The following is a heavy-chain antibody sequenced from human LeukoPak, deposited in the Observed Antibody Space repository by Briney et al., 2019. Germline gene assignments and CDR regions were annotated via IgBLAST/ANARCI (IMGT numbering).Heavy chain of an antibody. CDR1: GFTFSSYW. J-gene: IGHJ4*02. V-gene: IGHV3-7*01. D-gene: IGHD3-10*01. Sequence: GGSLRLSCAASGFTFSSYWMSWVRQAPGKGLEWVANIEQHGSEKYYVDSVKGRFTISRDNAKNSLSLQMNSLRAEDTAVYYCARPYYYSSGSLPYWGQGTLVTVSS. CDR2: IEQHGSEK. CDR3: ARPYYYSSGSLPY.